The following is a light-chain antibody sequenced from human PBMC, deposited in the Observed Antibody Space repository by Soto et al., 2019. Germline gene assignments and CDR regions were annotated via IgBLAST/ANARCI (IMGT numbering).Light chain of an antibody. Sequence: QSALTQPPSVSGSPGQSVTISCTGTSSDVGSYNRVSWYQKPPGTAPKLMICQVSNRPSGVPDRFSGSKSGNTASLTISGLQAEDDADYYCSSYTSSGTLVFGGGTKLTV. CDR1: SSDVGSYNR. V-gene: IGLV2-18*02. J-gene: IGLJ3*02. CDR3: SSYTSSGTLV. CDR2: QVS.